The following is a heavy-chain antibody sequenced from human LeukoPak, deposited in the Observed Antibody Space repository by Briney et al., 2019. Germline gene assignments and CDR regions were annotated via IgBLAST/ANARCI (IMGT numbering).Heavy chain of an antibody. Sequence: PGGSLRLSCVGSGFIFDDYAIHWVRQIPGKGLEWVSGISWSRVSVDYGDSVKGRFTISRDNAKNSVYLQMDSLRHEDTALYYCARVGYSLGSGWLGAFDIWGQGTMVTVSS. V-gene: IGHV3-9*01. CDR3: ARVGYSLGSGWLGAFDI. CDR2: ISWSRVSV. D-gene: IGHD3-10*01. CDR1: GFIFDDYA. J-gene: IGHJ3*02.